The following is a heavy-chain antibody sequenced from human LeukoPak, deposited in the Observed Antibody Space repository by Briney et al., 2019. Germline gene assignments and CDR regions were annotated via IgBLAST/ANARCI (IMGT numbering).Heavy chain of an antibody. CDR2: ISSRSRTI. D-gene: IGHD3-10*01. J-gene: IGHJ6*03. V-gene: IGHV3-48*01. CDR3: AKGGAYYYGSGSRKYYYFYMDV. Sequence: HTGGSLRLSCAASGFTFSSYSMNWVRQAPGKGLEWVSYISSRSRTIYYADSVKGRFTISRDNAKNSLYLQMNSLRAEDTAVYYCAKGGAYYYGSGSRKYYYFYMDVWGKGTTVTVSS. CDR1: GFTFSSYS.